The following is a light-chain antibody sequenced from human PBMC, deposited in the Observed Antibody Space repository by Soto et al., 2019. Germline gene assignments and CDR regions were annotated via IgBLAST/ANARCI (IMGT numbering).Light chain of an antibody. CDR1: QSVRNNY. CDR3: PQFRSTPST. CDR2: SAS. Sequence: EIVLTQSPGTLSLSPGERATLSCRASQSVRNNYLSWFQQKPGQAPRLLIYSASIRATCIPDRFSGSGSGTDFTLTVSRLEPDDLGVYYCPQFRSTPSTFGQGARLDIE. V-gene: IGKV3-20*01. J-gene: IGKJ5*01.